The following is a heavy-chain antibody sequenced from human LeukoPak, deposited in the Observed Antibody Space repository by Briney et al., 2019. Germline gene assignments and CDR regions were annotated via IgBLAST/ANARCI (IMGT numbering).Heavy chain of an antibody. CDR1: GFTFDDYA. V-gene: IGHV3-9*03. J-gene: IGHJ3*02. CDR2: ISWNSGSI. Sequence: PGRSLRLSCVVSGFTFDDYAMHWLRHAPGKGLEWVSGISWNSGSIGYADSVKGRFTISRDNAKNSLYLQMNSLRAEDMALYYCARSTAAGNDAFDIWGQGTMVTVSS. D-gene: IGHD6-13*01. CDR3: ARSTAAGNDAFDI.